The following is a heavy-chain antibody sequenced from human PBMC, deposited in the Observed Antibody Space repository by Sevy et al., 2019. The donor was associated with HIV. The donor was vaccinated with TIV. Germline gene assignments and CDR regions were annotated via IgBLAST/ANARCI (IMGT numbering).Heavy chain of an antibody. CDR1: GLTFSSHA. CDR2: ISGSGETT. D-gene: IGHD2-15*01. CDR3: VRAIQLAASY. J-gene: IGHJ4*02. V-gene: IGHV3-23*01. Sequence: GGSLRLSCAASGLTFSSHAMSWVRQPPGRGLEWVSAISGSGETTSYADSVKGRFTISRDYAKNSVFLQMTSLRAEDTAVYYCVRAIQLAASYWGQGMLVTVSS.